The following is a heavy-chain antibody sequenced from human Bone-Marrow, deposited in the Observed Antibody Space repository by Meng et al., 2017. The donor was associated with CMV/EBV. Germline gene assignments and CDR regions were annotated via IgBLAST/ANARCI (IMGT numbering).Heavy chain of an antibody. J-gene: IGHJ5*02. D-gene: IGHD4-11*01. Sequence: GGSLRLSCVASGFRFMSYSMIWVRQAPGKGLECVSSIDTRSTSIEYEDSVKGRFTISRDNARNSLYLEMNRLRVEDTAVYYCATAGGYSNNIFVVAPWGQGTLVTVSS. CDR1: GFRFMSYS. V-gene: IGHV3-21*01. CDR2: IDTRSTSI. CDR3: ATAGGYSNNIFVVAP.